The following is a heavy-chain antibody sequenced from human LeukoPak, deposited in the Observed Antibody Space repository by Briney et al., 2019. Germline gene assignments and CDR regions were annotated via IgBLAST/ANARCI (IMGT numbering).Heavy chain of an antibody. CDR3: ARALSSGWTSYYFDY. CDR1: GGSISSYY. D-gene: IGHD3-22*01. CDR2: IYSSGTT. J-gene: IGHJ4*02. V-gene: IGHV4-59*01. Sequence: PSETLSLTCTVSGGSISSYYWSWIRQPPGKGLEWIGYIYSSGTTIYNPSLKSRVTISVDTSKNQFSLKLNSVTAADTAVYYCARALSSGWTSYYFDYWGQGTLVTVSS.